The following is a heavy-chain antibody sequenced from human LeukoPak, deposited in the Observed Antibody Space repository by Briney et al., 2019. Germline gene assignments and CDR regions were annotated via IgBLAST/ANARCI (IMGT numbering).Heavy chain of an antibody. V-gene: IGHV3-23*01. CDR2: ITSSGGT. Sequence: GGSLRLSCAASGFTFSSYPVSWVRQAPGRGLEWASAITSSGGTYYIPSVRGRFIVSRDNSRNTLYLQMNGLTAEDTAIYYCAKEDYRDHTTGFDSWGQGTLATVSS. CDR3: AKEDYRDHTTGFDS. CDR1: GFTFSSYP. J-gene: IGHJ5*01. D-gene: IGHD4-17*01.